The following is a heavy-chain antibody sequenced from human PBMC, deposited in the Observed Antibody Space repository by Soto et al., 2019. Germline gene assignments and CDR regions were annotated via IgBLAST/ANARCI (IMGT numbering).Heavy chain of an antibody. CDR1: GVSFNNNG. J-gene: IGHJ6*02. CDR2: VSPPFRTS. V-gene: IGHV1-69*01. CDR3: ARVLYYGSGSYCPYGMDV. D-gene: IGHD3-10*01. Sequence: QVQLVQSGAEVKKPGSSVKVSCKTSGVSFNNNGIGWVRQAPGHGLEWMGGVSPPFRTSNYARKFQGRISITADASTVTVNMELSSLTSEDSAQYYCARVLYYGSGSYCPYGMDVWVQGTTVTVSS.